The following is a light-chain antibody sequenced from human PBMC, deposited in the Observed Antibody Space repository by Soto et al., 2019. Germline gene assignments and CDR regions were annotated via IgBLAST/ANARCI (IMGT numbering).Light chain of an antibody. CDR1: QSVSSK. J-gene: IGKJ1*01. V-gene: IGKV3-15*01. Sequence: EIVMTQSPATLSLSPGERATLSCRASQSVSSKLAWYQQKPGQAPRLLIYRASTRATDIPARFSGSGSGTEFTLNISRLQSEDFGFYYCQQYNNWPPATFGQGTRVEIK. CDR2: RAS. CDR3: QQYNNWPPAT.